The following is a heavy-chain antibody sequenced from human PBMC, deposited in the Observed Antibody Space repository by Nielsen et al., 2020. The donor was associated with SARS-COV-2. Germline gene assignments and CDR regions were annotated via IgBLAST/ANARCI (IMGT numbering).Heavy chain of an antibody. J-gene: IGHJ6*02. V-gene: IGHV3-30*03. Sequence: GESLKISCAASGFTFSSYGMHWVRQAPGKGLEWVAVISYDGSNKYYADSVKGRFTISRDNSKNTLYLQMNSLRAEDTAVYYCAADYGDYVYYYYYGMDVWGQGTTVTVSS. CDR2: ISYDGSNK. D-gene: IGHD4-17*01. CDR3: AADYGDYVYYYYYGMDV. CDR1: GFTFSSYG.